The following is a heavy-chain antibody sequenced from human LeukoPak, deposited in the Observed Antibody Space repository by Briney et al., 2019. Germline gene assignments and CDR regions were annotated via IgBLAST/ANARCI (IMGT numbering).Heavy chain of an antibody. J-gene: IGHJ4*02. CDR2: ISYDGSNK. CDR3: AKGSDYPDY. Sequence: GRSLRLSCAASGFTFSSYGMHWVRQAPGKGLEWVAVISYDGSNKYYADSVKGRFTISRDNSKNTLYLQMKSLRAEDTSVYYCAKGSDYPDYWGQGTLVTVSS. CDR1: GFTFSSYG. V-gene: IGHV3-30*18.